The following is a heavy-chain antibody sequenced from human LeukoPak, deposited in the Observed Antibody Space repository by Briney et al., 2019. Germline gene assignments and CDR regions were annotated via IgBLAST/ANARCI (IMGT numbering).Heavy chain of an antibody. CDR2: IIPILGIA. D-gene: IGHD3-10*01. CDR1: GGAFSSYA. Sequence: GASVKISCKASGGAFSSYAISWVRQAPGQGLEWMGRIIPILGIANYAQKFQGRVTITADKSTSTAYMELSSLRSEDTAVYYCAKDRLYYYGSGSYDYWGQGTLVTVSS. J-gene: IGHJ4*02. CDR3: AKDRLYYYGSGSYDY. V-gene: IGHV1-69*04.